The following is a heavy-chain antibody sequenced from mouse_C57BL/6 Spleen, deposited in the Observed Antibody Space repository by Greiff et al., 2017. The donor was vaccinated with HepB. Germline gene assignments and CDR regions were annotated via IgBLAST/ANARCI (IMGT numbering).Heavy chain of an antibody. J-gene: IGHJ2*01. D-gene: IGHD1-1*01. CDR3: ARGGAVVSFDY. CDR2: IYPSDSET. CDR1: GYTFTSYW. Sequence: VQLQQSGAELVRPGSSVKLSCKASGYTFTSYWMDWVKQRPGQGLEWIGNIYPSDSETHYNQKFKDKATLTVDKSSSTAYMQLSSLTSEDSAVYYCARGGAVVSFDYWGQGTTLTVSS. V-gene: IGHV1-61*01.